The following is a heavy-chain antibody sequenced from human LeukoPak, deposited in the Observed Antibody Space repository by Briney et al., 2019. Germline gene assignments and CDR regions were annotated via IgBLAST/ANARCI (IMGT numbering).Heavy chain of an antibody. Sequence: GGSLRLSCAASGFTFSSYTMNWVRQAPGEGLEWVSSISSSSSNTHYADSVKGRFTISRDNAKNSLYMQMNSLRAEDTAVYYCVRGDGRDYWGQGTLVTVSS. CDR2: ISSSSSNT. J-gene: IGHJ4*02. CDR1: GFTFSSYT. V-gene: IGHV3-21*01. CDR3: VRGDGRDY. D-gene: IGHD5-24*01.